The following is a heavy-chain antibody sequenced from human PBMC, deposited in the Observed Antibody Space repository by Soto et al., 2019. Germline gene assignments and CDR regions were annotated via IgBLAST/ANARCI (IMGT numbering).Heavy chain of an antibody. CDR2: INPSGGST. J-gene: IGHJ6*02. D-gene: IGHD2-15*01. Sequence: ASVKVSCKASGYTFTSYYMHWVRQAPGQGLEWMGIINPSGGSTSYAQKFQGRVTMTRDTSTSTVYMELSSLRSEDTAVYYCARDGVVGTYSSGGSCYPSYYYCMDVWGQGTAVTVSS. CDR1: GYTFTSYY. CDR3: ARDGVVGTYSSGGSCYPSYYYCMDV. V-gene: IGHV1-46*01.